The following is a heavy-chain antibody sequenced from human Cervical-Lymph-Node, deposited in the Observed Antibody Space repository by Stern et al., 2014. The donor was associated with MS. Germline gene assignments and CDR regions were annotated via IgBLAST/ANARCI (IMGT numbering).Heavy chain of an antibody. D-gene: IGHD2-21*02. J-gene: IGHJ5*02. V-gene: IGHV1-69*01. CDR2: IIPLFIRT. CDR1: GVSLGGTA. CDR3: ARDCGGDCPFDL. Sequence: QVQLVESGAEVKRPGSSVKVSCKASGVSLGGTAISWVRQAPGQGLEWMGGIIPLFIRTNYAQKFQGRVIITADELTNTAHMELRSLRSDDTAMYYCARDCGGDCPFDLWGQGTLVTVSS.